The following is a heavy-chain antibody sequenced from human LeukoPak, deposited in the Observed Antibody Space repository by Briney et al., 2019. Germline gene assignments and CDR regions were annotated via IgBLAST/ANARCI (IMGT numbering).Heavy chain of an antibody. CDR3: AKHRQKVATKGPFDY. D-gene: IGHD5-12*01. CDR2: ISYDGSNK. J-gene: IGHJ4*02. Sequence: GRSLRLSCAASGFTFSSYGMHWVRQAPGKGLEWAAVISYDGSNKYYADPVKGRFTISRDNSKNTLYLQMNSLRAEDTAVYYCAKHRQKVATKGPFDYWGQGTQVTVSS. V-gene: IGHV3-30*18. CDR1: GFTFSSYG.